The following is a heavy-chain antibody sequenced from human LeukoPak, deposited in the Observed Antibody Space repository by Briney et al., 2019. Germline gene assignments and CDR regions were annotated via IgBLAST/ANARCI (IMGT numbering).Heavy chain of an antibody. D-gene: IGHD2-2*01. V-gene: IGHV3-21*01. J-gene: IGHJ4*02. CDR3: ARGYQLLNY. CDR2: ISSRSSYI. CDR1: EFTFSNYT. Sequence: PGGSLRLSCAASEFTFSNYTLNWVRQAPGKGLEWVSSISSRSSYIYYAGSVKGRFTISRDNAKNSLYLQMISLRAEDTAVYYCARGYQLLNYWGQGTLVTVSS.